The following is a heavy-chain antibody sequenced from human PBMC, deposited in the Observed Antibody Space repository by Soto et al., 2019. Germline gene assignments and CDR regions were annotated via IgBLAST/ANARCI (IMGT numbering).Heavy chain of an antibody. CDR2: IARKTDGGTI. J-gene: IGHJ6*02. V-gene: IGHV3-15*04. Sequence: EVQLVESGGGLVKPGGSLRLSCAASGFPFSSSGMNWVRQAPGKGLEWVGRIARKTDGGTIDYSAPVKVRVTISRDDSKNTLNMPMKRLNTKDTAVYFCTTQAATVGYFSIPPCYSPGMDVWGQGTTVTVSS. CDR1: GFPFSSSG. D-gene: IGHD2-21*02. CDR3: TTQAATVGYFSIPPCYSPGMDV.